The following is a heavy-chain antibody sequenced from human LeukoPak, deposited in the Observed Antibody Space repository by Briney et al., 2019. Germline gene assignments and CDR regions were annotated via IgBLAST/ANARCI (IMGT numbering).Heavy chain of an antibody. CDR2: ISYDGSDK. V-gene: IGHV3-30*18. CDR1: GFTFRSYG. J-gene: IGHJ6*04. Sequence: GGSLRLSCAASGFTFRSYGMHWVRQGPGKGLEWVAVISYDGSDKSYADSVKGRFTISRDNSRNTLYVQINSPRGEDTAVYYCAKYGRDSLDVWGKGTTVIVSS. CDR3: AKYGRDSLDV. D-gene: IGHD3-10*02.